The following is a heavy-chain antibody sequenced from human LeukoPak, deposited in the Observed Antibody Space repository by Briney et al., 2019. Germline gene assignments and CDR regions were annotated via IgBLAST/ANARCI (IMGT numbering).Heavy chain of an antibody. CDR2: IYTSGST. Sequence: SETLSLTCSVSGGSMNTHYWNWIRQPAGKGLEWIGRIYTSGSTNHNPSLKSRVIMSLDTSKSQFSLSLSSVTAADTAVYYCARAGPSATVTTRSVKVIDYWGQGTLVTVSS. CDR3: ARAGPSATVTTRSVKVIDY. J-gene: IGHJ4*02. V-gene: IGHV4-4*07. CDR1: GGSMNTHY. D-gene: IGHD4-17*01.